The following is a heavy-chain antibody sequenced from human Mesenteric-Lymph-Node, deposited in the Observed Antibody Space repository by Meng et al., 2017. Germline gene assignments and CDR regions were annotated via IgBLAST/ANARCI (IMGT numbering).Heavy chain of an antibody. CDR3: AREPRIAAGVYIDI. Sequence: ASVKVSCKTSGYAFTTYGITWARQAPGQGLEWMGWIAGYNGKTDYAQNLQDRLTMTIDTSTDTASMELRSLRSDDTAMYYCAREPRIAAGVYIDIWGQGTMVTVSS. CDR2: IAGYNGKT. J-gene: IGHJ3*02. D-gene: IGHD6-13*01. V-gene: IGHV1-18*01. CDR1: GYAFTTYG.